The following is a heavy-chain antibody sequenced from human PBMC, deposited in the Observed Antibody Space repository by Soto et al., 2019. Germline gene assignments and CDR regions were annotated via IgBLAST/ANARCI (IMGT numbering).Heavy chain of an antibody. V-gene: IGHV1-18*01. Sequence: QVQLVQSGAEVKKPGALVKVSCKASGYTFTSYGISWVRQAPGQGLEWMGWISAYNGDTNYAQKLQGRVTMTTDTSTSTAYMELRSLRSDDTAVYYCARVVSLGGGSYYGASWGQGTLVTVSS. J-gene: IGHJ4*02. CDR3: ARVVSLGGGSYYGAS. CDR2: ISAYNGDT. CDR1: GYTFTSYG. D-gene: IGHD1-26*01.